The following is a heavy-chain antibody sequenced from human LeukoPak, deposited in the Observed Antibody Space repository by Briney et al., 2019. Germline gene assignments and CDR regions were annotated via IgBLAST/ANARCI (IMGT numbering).Heavy chain of an antibody. CDR1: GFTFSSYA. CDR2: ISYGGSNK. J-gene: IGHJ6*02. V-gene: IGHV3-30-3*01. D-gene: IGHD3-10*01. Sequence: GGSLRLSCAASGFTFSSYAMHWVRQAPGKGLERVAVISYGGSNKYYADSVKGRFTISRDNSKNTLYLQMNSLRAEDTAVYYCARDFYGSGSYYPRYYYYYYGMDVWGQGTTVTVSS. CDR3: ARDFYGSGSYYPRYYYYYYGMDV.